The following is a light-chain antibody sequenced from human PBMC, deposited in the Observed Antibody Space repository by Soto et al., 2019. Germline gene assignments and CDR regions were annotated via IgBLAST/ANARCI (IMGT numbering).Light chain of an antibody. J-gene: IGKJ1*01. CDR2: DTF. Sequence: IVFTQSPATPSFFPGGRTPLSRQPSQSVSNYLTWYQQKPGQAPRLLVYDTFNRANGVPARFTGSGSDTDFTLTISSLEPEDFAVYYCQQRAGWPRTFGQGTKV. V-gene: IGKV3-11*01. CDR1: QSVSNY. CDR3: QQRAGWPRT.